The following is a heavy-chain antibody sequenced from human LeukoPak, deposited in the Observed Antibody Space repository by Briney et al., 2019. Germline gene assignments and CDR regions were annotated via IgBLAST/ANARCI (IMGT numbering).Heavy chain of an antibody. CDR2: ISSSSSYI. D-gene: IGHD2-2*01. V-gene: IGHV3-21*01. Sequence: KPGGSLRLSCAASGFTFSSYSMNWVRQAPGKGLEWVSSISSSSSYIYYADLVKGRFTISRDNAKNSLYPQMNSLRAEDTAVYYCARDPVFPVVPAATSCGMDVWGKGTTVTVSS. CDR1: GFTFSSYS. J-gene: IGHJ6*04. CDR3: ARDPVFPVVPAATSCGMDV.